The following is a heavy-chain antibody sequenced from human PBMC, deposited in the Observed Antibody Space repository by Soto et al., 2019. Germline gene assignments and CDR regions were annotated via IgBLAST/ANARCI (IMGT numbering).Heavy chain of an antibody. V-gene: IGHV4-4*02. J-gene: IGHJ3*02. CDR2: IHDSGST. CDR1: GASIGTSKW. Sequence: RTCAVSGASIGTSKWWSWVRQSPGKGLEWIGDIHDSGSTAYNPSLKSRVTISPDTSRNQFSLNLTSVTAADTAVYYCARESGGSYGAFDIWGQGTMVTVSS. CDR3: ARESGGSYGAFDI. D-gene: IGHD1-26*01.